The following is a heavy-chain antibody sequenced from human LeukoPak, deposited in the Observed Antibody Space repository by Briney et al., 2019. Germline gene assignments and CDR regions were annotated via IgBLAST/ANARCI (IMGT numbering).Heavy chain of an antibody. D-gene: IGHD3-3*01. CDR2: VNPKTGGT. V-gene: IGHV1-2*02. Sequence: ASVKVSCKAFGYSFTGYHLHWVRQAPRQGLEWMGWVNPKTGGTNYARKFQGRVTMTRDTSINTVNMELGRLTSDDTAVYYCAREFSSKLEWLAYVTGDDAFDVWDQGTMITVS. CDR3: AREFSSKLEWLAYVTGDDAFDV. CDR1: GYSFTGYH. J-gene: IGHJ3*01.